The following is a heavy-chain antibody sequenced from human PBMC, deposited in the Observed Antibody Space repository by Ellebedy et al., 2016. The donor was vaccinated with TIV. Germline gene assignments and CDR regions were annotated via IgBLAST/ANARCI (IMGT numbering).Heavy chain of an antibody. V-gene: IGHV1-18*04. J-gene: IGHJ4*02. CDR1: GYTFTSYG. CDR2: ISPNNGNT. D-gene: IGHD3-10*01. Sequence: AASVKVSCKASGYTFTSYGVSWVRQAPGQGLDWMGWISPNNGNTNYAQKFQGRVTMTTDTSTSTAYMELRRLRSDDTAVYYCARVNVLLWFGESEFDYWGQGTLVTVSS. CDR3: ARVNVLLWFGESEFDY.